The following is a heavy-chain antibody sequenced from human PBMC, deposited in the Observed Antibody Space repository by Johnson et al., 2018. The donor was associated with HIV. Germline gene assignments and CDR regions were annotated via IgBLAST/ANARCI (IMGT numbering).Heavy chain of an antibody. V-gene: IGHV3-23*04. D-gene: IGHD3-22*01. CDR2: ISGSGGST. CDR1: GFTVSSNY. Sequence: VQLVESGGGVVQPGKSLRLSCAASGFTVSSNYMSWVRQAPGKGLEWVSAISGSGGSTYYADSVKGRFTISRDNSKNTLYLQMNSLRAEDTAVYDCAKSFRATMIVVVIRAFDIWGQGTMVTVSS. J-gene: IGHJ3*02. CDR3: AKSFRATMIVVVIRAFDI.